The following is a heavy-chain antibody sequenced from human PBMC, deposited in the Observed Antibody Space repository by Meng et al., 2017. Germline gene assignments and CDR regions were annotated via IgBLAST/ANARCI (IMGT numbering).Heavy chain of an antibody. CDR1: GFIISSYA. Sequence: GESLKISCAASGFIISSYAMSWVRQAPGKGLEWGSAISGSGGSTYYADSVKGQFTISRDNSKNTLYLQMNSLRAEDTAVYYCAKGGLSSGWYDVFYYYYYGMDVWGQGTTVTGAS. V-gene: IGHV3-23*01. D-gene: IGHD6-19*01. CDR3: AKGGLSSGWYDVFYYYYYGMDV. CDR2: ISGSGGST. J-gene: IGHJ6*02.